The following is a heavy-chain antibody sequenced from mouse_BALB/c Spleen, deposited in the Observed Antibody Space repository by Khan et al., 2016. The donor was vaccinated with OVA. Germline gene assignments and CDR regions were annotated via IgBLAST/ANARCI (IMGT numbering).Heavy chain of an antibody. V-gene: IGHV5-12-1*01. CDR3: TRGYYYFDY. Sequence: VELVESGGGLVKPGGSLKLSCAASAFDFSYYDMSWVRQTPERRLEWVAYISSGGGGTSYPDTVKGRFTISRDNAKNTLYLQMSSLKSEDTAIYYCTRGYYYFDYWGQGTTLTVSS. D-gene: IGHD2-3*01. J-gene: IGHJ2*01. CDR1: AFDFSYYD. CDR2: ISSGGGGT.